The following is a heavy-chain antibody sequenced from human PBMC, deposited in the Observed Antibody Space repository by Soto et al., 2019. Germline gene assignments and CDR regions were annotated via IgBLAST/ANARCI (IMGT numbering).Heavy chain of an antibody. CDR3: AKNPENYYYGMDV. Sequence: QVQLVQSGDEVKKPGSSVKVSCKASGGTFSSYAISWVRQAPGQGLEWMGGIIPIFGTADYAQKFQGRVTITADESTSTAYVELSSLRSEDTAVYSCAKNPENYYYGMDVWGQGTTVTVSS. J-gene: IGHJ6*02. V-gene: IGHV1-69*12. CDR1: GGTFSSYA. CDR2: IIPIFGTA.